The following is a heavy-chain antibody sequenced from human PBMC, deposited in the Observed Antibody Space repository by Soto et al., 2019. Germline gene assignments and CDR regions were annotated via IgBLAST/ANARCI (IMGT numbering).Heavy chain of an antibody. D-gene: IGHD3-22*01. V-gene: IGHV4-31*03. CDR3: ARDRNYYDSSRWERWFDP. Sequence: SETLSLTCTVSGGSISSGGYYWSWIRQHPGKGLEWIGYIYYSGSTYYNPSLKSRVTISVDTSKNQFSLKLSSVTAADTAVYYCARDRNYYDSSRWERWFDPWGQGTLVTVSS. CDR1: GGSISSGGYY. J-gene: IGHJ5*02. CDR2: IYYSGST.